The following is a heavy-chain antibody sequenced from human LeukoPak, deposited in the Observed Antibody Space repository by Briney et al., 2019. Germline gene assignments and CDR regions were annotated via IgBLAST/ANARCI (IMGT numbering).Heavy chain of an antibody. CDR2: INHSGST. V-gene: IGHV4-34*01. Sequence: SETLSLTCAVYGGSFSGYYWSWIRQPPGKGLEWIGEINHSGSTNYNPSLKSRVTISVDTSKNQFSLELSSVTAADTAVYYCARRRSSSSDYWGQGTLVTVSS. CDR1: GGSFSGYY. D-gene: IGHD6-6*01. CDR3: ARRRSSSSDY. J-gene: IGHJ4*02.